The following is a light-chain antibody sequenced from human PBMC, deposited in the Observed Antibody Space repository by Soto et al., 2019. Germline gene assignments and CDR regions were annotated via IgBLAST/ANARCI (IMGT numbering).Light chain of an antibody. Sequence: ETVLTQSAGTRSWSAGGSATLSWWASQSFSRNNLVWYQQRPGQPPRLIIYGASSRATGIPDRFSGSGAGTDFSLTISRLEPEDFAVYYCQHYGSSPPITFGQGTRLEIK. CDR3: QHYGSSPPIT. CDR2: GAS. J-gene: IGKJ5*01. V-gene: IGKV3-20*01. CDR1: QSFSRNN.